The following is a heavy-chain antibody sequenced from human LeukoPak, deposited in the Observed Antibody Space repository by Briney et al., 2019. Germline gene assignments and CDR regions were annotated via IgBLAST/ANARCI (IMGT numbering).Heavy chain of an antibody. CDR1: GFIFSSYS. CDR3: ARSGRWGTPGTTGTWGYCFYGMDV. D-gene: IGHD1-1*01. CDR2: ISTSSSTI. Sequence: PGGSLRLSCAASGFIFSSYSMNWVRQAPGKGLEWVTYISTSSSTIYYTDSVKGRFTISRDNANNSLYLQMNSLRAEDTSVYYCARSGRWGTPGTTGTWGYCFYGMDVWGQGTTVTVSS. V-gene: IGHV3-48*04. J-gene: IGHJ6*02.